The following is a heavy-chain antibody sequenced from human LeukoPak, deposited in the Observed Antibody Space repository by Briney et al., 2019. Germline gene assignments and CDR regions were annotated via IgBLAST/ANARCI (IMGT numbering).Heavy chain of an antibody. V-gene: IGHV3-23*01. Sequence: GGSLRLSCAASEFTFNNYAMSGVRQAPGKGLEWVSAITGSGGDTYHADSVKGRFTISRDNFRNTLYLQMHSVRGEDMAVYYCAKGGRDSRPYYFDFWGQGTLVTVSS. CDR2: ITGSGGDT. J-gene: IGHJ4*02. D-gene: IGHD3-10*01. CDR3: AKGGRDSRPYYFDF. CDR1: EFTFNNYA.